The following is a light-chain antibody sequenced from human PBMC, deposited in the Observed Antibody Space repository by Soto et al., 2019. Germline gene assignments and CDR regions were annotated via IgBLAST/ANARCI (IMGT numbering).Light chain of an antibody. CDR2: KAS. J-gene: IGKJ2*01. Sequence: DIQMTQSPSTLSASVGDTVTITCRASQSISHWLAWYQQKPGQAPKLLIHKASTLESGVPSRFSGSGSGTEFTLTISSLQPDDFATFYCQQYDRFPYTFGQGTKLEIK. CDR3: QQYDRFPYT. CDR1: QSISHW. V-gene: IGKV1-5*03.